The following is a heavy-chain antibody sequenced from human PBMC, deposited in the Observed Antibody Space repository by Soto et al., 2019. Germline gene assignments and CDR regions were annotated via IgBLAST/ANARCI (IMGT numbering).Heavy chain of an antibody. CDR2: IYNTGTT. Sequence: QLQESGPGLVKPSETLSLTCTVSGAAMSSYYWSWVRQSPGKGLEWIGYIYNTGTTDYNPSLKSRVTISVERSKFQFSLKLTSVTAADTAVYYCATDSTGYYSYAFDVWGQGARVIVSS. D-gene: IGHD3-22*01. CDR1: GAAMSSYY. J-gene: IGHJ3*01. V-gene: IGHV4-59*03. CDR3: ATDSTGYYSYAFDV.